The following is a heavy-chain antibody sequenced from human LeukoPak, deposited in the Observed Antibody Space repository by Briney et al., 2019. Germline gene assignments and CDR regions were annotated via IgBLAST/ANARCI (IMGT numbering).Heavy chain of an antibody. CDR2: IWYDGSNK. D-gene: IGHD3-22*01. CDR3: AREYNYYDSSGYFDY. J-gene: IGHJ4*02. Sequence: GRSLRLSCAASGFTFSSYGMHWVRQAPGKGLEWVAVIWYDGSNKYYADSVKGRFTISRDNSKNTLYLQMNSLRAEDTAVYYCAREYNYYDSSGYFDYWGQGTLVTVSS. V-gene: IGHV3-33*01. CDR1: GFTFSSYG.